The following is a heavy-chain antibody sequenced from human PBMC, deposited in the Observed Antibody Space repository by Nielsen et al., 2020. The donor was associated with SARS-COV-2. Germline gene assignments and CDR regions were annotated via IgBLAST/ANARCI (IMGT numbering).Heavy chain of an antibody. CDR3: AKDGKAGYSSGWYLDH. D-gene: IGHD6-19*01. Sequence: GGSLRLSCVASGFTFSSYAMSWVRQAPGKGLEWVSNIYSGSTDTYYADSVRGRFTISRDNSKNILYLQMNSLRAEDTAVYYCAKDGKAGYSSGWYLDHWGQGSMVTVSS. J-gene: IGHJ4*02. CDR1: GFTFSSYA. CDR2: IYSGSTDT. V-gene: IGHV3-23*03.